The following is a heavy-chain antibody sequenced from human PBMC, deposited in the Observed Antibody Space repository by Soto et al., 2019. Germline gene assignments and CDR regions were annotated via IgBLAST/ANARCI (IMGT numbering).Heavy chain of an antibody. Sequence: SETLSLTCAVYGGSFSGYYWSWIRQPPGKGLEWIGEINHSGSTNYNPSLKSRVTISVDTSKNQFSLKLSSVTAADTAVYYCARARYRITIFGVVTTLSLDVWGQGTTVTVSS. V-gene: IGHV4-34*01. D-gene: IGHD3-3*01. CDR2: INHSGST. J-gene: IGHJ6*02. CDR3: ARARYRITIFGVVTTLSLDV. CDR1: GGSFSGYY.